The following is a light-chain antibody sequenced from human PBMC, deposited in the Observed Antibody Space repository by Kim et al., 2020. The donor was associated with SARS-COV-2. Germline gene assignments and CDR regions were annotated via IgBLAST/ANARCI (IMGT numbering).Light chain of an antibody. CDR2: DDT. V-gene: IGLV2-11*03. CDR3: CSSESSGTLRV. Sequence: TTTCSTTNNNVVGGYFVSWYQQHPGNAPHLLIYDDTKRPSGVPDRFSGSTSGNTASLTITGVQAEDEADYYCCSSESSGTLRVFGGGTQLTVL. CDR1: NNNVVGGYF. J-gene: IGLJ3*02.